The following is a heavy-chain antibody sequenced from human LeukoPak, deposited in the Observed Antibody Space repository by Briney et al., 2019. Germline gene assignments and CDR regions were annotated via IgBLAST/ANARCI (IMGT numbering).Heavy chain of an antibody. D-gene: IGHD6-6*01. CDR2: IWCDGSNK. CDR3: ARPTLQYSSSSPFDP. J-gene: IGHJ5*02. V-gene: IGHV3-33*01. Sequence: GGSLRLSCAASGFTFSSYGMHWVRQAPGKGLEWVAVIWCDGSNKYYADSVKGRFTISRDNSKNTLYLQMNSLRAEDTAVYYCARPTLQYSSSSPFDPWGQGTLVTVSS. CDR1: GFTFSSYG.